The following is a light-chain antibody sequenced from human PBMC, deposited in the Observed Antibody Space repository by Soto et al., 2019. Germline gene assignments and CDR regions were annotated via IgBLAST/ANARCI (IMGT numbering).Light chain of an antibody. Sequence: DIVMTQSPDSLAVSLGERATINCKSSQTLLYSSNNKNYLVWYQHKPGQPPKLLISWASTRESGVPDRFSGSGSGTDFTLTISSLQAEDVAVYYCQQFYNTPYTFGQGTKLEIK. CDR3: QQFYNTPYT. J-gene: IGKJ2*01. CDR2: WAS. V-gene: IGKV4-1*01. CDR1: QTLLYSSNNKNY.